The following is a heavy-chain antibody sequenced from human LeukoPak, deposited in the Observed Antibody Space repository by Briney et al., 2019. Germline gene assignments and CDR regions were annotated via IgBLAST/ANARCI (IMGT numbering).Heavy chain of an antibody. V-gene: IGHV3-21*01. CDR3: ARGTCSGDSCYSGWFDP. D-gene: IGHD2-15*01. CDR2: ISGGSRYV. J-gene: IGHJ5*02. CDR1: GFTFSDYS. Sequence: PGGSLRLSCAASGFTFSDYSMNWVRQAPGKGLEWVSSISGGSRYVYYAESMKGRFTISRDNANNSLYLQMKSLRADDTAVYYCARGTCSGDSCYSGWFDPWGQGTLVTVSS.